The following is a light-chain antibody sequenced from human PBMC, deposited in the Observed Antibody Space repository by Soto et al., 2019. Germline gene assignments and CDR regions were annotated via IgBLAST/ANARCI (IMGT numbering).Light chain of an antibody. CDR2: SND. V-gene: IGLV1-44*01. Sequence: QSVLTQSPSASGTPGQRVSISCSGSTSNIGTNTVSWYQHVPGTAPKLLIYSNDQRPSAVPGRFSGSKSGTSASLAISGLLSEDEADYYCATWDDSLNMVFGGGTQLTVL. CDR1: TSNIGTNT. CDR3: ATWDDSLNMV. J-gene: IGLJ2*01.